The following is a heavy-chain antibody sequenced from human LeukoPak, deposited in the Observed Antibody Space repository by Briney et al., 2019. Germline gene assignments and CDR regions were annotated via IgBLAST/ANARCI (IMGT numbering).Heavy chain of an antibody. CDR2: INPNSGGT. J-gene: IGHJ3*02. D-gene: IGHD3-22*01. CDR1: GYTFTGYY. CDR3: ARDYYDSSGYYYGGAFDI. V-gene: IGHV1-2*02. Sequence: ASVKVSCKASGYTFTGYYMHWVRQAPGQGLEWMGWINPNSGGTNYAQKFQGRVTMTRDTSISTAYMELSRLRSDDTAVYYCARDYYDSSGYYYGGAFDIWGQGTMVTVSS.